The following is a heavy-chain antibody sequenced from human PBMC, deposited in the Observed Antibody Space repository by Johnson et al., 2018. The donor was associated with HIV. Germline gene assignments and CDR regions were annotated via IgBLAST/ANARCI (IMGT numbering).Heavy chain of an antibody. CDR1: GFTFSSYG. Sequence: QVKLVESGGGVVQPGRSLRLSCAASGFTFSSYGMHWVRQAPGKGLEWVAVISYDGSAKYYADSVKGRFTISRDNSKNTLYLQMNSLRTEDTALYYFAKDGGRWSYSFDVWGQGTMVSVSS. J-gene: IGHJ3*01. D-gene: IGHD3-16*01. V-gene: IGHV3-30*18. CDR3: AKDGGRWSYSFDV. CDR2: ISYDGSAK.